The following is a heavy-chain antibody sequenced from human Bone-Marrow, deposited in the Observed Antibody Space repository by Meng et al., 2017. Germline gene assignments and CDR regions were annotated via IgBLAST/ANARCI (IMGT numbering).Heavy chain of an antibody. V-gene: IGHV4-4*02. J-gene: IGHJ4*02. CDR1: GASVSSGYW. CDR3: ARTHRKAAAIHY. CDR2: FHHSGTT. Sequence: QVPLQESGPGLVKPSGTLSLTCGVSGASVSSGYWWTWVRQPPGKGLEWIGEFHHSGTTNYNPSLRSRVTISVDTSKNQFSLKLSSVTAADTAVYYCARTHRKAAAIHYWGQGTLVTVSS. D-gene: IGHD6-13*01.